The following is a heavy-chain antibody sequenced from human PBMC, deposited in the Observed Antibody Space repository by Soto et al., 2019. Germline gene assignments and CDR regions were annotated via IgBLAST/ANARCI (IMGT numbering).Heavy chain of an antibody. J-gene: IGHJ3*02. CDR1: GFTFSDYY. D-gene: IGHD3-22*01. V-gene: IGHV3-11*01. CDR3: ARVYYDSSGYYVTMAFDI. CDR2: ISSSGSTI. Sequence: GGSLRLSCAASGFTFSDYYMSWIRQAPGKGLEWVSYISSSGSTIYYADSVKGRFTISRDNAKNPLYLQMNSLRAEDTAVYYCARVYYDSSGYYVTMAFDIWGQGTMVTVSS.